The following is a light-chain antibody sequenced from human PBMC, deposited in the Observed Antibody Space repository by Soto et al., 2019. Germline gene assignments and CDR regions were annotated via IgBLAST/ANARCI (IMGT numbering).Light chain of an antibody. J-gene: IGLJ1*01. CDR1: SSDVGGYNY. CDR2: DVS. Sequence: QSVLTQPASVSGSPGQSIAISCTGTSSDVGGYNYVSWYQQYPGKAPKLVIYDVSNRPSGVSNRFSGSKSVNTASLTISGLQAEDEADYYCSSWTSSSTYVFGTGTKLTV. V-gene: IGLV2-14*01. CDR3: SSWTSSSTYV.